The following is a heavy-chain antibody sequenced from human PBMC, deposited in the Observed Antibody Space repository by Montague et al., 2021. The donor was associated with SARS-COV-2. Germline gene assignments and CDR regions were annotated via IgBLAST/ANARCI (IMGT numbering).Heavy chain of an antibody. CDR2: IYYSGST. J-gene: IGHJ2*01. D-gene: IGHD2-21*02. CDR3: ARVHIVVVTAMRYFDL. CDR1: GGFISSGCYY. V-gene: IGHV4-31*03. Sequence: SETLSLTCTVSGGFISSGCYYWSWIRQHPGKGLEWIGYIYYSGSTYYNPSLKSRVTISVDTSKNQFSLRLSSVTAADTAVYYCARVHIVVVTAMRYFDLWGRGTLVTVSS.